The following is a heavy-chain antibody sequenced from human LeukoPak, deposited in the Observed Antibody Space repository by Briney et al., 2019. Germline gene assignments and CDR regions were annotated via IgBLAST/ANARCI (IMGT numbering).Heavy chain of an antibody. Sequence: SVKVTCKASGGTFSSYAISWVRQAPGQGLEWMGGIVPIFGTANYAQKFQGRVTITADESTSTAYMELSSLRSEDTAVYYCARGDRLETSFDYWGQGTLVTVSS. CDR3: ARGDRLETSFDY. CDR1: GGTFSSYA. V-gene: IGHV1-69*13. D-gene: IGHD5-24*01. CDR2: IVPIFGTA. J-gene: IGHJ4*02.